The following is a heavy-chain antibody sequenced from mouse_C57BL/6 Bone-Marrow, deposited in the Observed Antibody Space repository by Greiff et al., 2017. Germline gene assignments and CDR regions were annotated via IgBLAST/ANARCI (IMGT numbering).Heavy chain of an antibody. CDR1: GFTFSDYG. V-gene: IGHV5-17*01. D-gene: IGHD2-12*01. CDR2: ISSGSSTI. Sequence: EVQLQESGGGLVKPGGSLKLSCAASGFTFSDYGMHWVRQAPEKGLEWVAYISSGSSTIYYADTVKGRFTISRDNAKNTLFLQMTSLRSEDTAMYYCARPAYYSFYAMDYWGQGTSVTVSS. J-gene: IGHJ4*01. CDR3: ARPAYYSFYAMDY.